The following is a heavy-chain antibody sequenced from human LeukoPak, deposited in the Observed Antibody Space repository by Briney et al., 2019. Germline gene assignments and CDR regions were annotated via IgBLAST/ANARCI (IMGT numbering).Heavy chain of an antibody. J-gene: IGHJ4*02. Sequence: ASVKVSCMASGYPFSSYDINWVRQATGQGLEWMGWMNPNSGNTGYAQKFQGRVTITRNTSISTAYMELSSLRSEDTAVYYCARGRGGSSGYYGYWGQGTLVTVSS. CDR1: GYPFSSYD. D-gene: IGHD3-22*01. V-gene: IGHV1-8*03. CDR2: MNPNSGNT. CDR3: ARGRGGSSGYYGY.